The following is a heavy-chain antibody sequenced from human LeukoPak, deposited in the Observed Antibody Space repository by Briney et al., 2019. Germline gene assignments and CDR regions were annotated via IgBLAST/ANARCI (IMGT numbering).Heavy chain of an antibody. J-gene: IGHJ4*02. Sequence: GGSLRLSCAASGFTFSSYSMNWVRQAPGKGLEWVSHITASGTAMFYADSVKGRFTISRDNSKNTLYLQMNSLRAEDTAVYYCATTREWELRIDYWGQGTLVTVSS. CDR1: GFTFSSYS. V-gene: IGHV3-23*01. D-gene: IGHD1-26*01. CDR2: ITASGTAM. CDR3: ATTREWELRIDY.